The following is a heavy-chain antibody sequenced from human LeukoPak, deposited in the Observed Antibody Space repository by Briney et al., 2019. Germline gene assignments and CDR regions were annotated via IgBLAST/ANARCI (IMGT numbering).Heavy chain of an antibody. J-gene: IGHJ3*02. CDR1: GGSINNHY. CDR2: ISYSGST. V-gene: IGHV4-59*11. Sequence: PSETLSLTCTVSGGSINNHYWTWIRQPPGKGLEWTGYISYSGSTNYNPSLRSRVTISIDTSNNQISLRLSPVTAADTAVYYCARDPTTVTKGFDIWGLGTMVTVSP. CDR3: ARDPTTVTKGFDI. D-gene: IGHD4-17*01.